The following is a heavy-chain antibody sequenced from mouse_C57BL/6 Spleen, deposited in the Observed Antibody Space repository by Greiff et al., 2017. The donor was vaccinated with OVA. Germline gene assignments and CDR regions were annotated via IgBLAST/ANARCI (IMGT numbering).Heavy chain of an antibody. CDR3: AFTTVVAPYAMDY. D-gene: IGHD1-1*01. J-gene: IGHJ4*01. CDR2: ISYSGST. Sequence: EVKLLESGPGLAKPSQTLSLTCSVTGYSITSDYWNWIRKFPGNKLEYMGYISYSGSTYYNPSLKSRISITRDTSKNQYYLQLNSVTTEDTTTYYGAFTTVVAPYAMDYWGQGTSVTVSS. V-gene: IGHV3-8*01. CDR1: GYSITSDY.